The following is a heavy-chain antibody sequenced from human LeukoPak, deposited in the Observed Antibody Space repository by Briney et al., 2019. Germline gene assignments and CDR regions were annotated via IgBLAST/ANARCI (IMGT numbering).Heavy chain of an antibody. Sequence: GGSLRLSCAASGFTFSSNAMHWVRQAPGKGLEWVAVISYDGSNKYYADSVKGRFTISRDNSKNTLYLQMNSLRAEDTAVYYCARDRRADTYYYDSSGSKLFDYWGRGTLVTVSS. CDR3: ARDRRADTYYYDSSGSKLFDY. CDR1: GFTFSSNA. V-gene: IGHV3-30-3*01. J-gene: IGHJ4*02. CDR2: ISYDGSNK. D-gene: IGHD3-22*01.